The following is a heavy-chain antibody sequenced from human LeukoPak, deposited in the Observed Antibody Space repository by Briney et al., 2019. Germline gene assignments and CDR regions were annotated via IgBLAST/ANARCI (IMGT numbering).Heavy chain of an antibody. Sequence: PGRSLRLSCAASGFTFSNYGMHWVRQAPGKGLELVAVISHSGGDKYYADSLKGRFTISRDNSKNALFLQMNSLRDEDTGVYYCAKDHFGSGTTMDVWGQGTTVTVSS. J-gene: IGHJ6*02. V-gene: IGHV3-30*18. D-gene: IGHD3-10*01. CDR3: AKDHFGSGTTMDV. CDR2: ISHSGGDK. CDR1: GFTFSNYG.